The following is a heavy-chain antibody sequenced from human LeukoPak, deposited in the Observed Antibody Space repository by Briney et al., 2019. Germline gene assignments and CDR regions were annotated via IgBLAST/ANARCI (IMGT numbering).Heavy chain of an antibody. V-gene: IGHV4-59*02. CDR2: IYYSGST. D-gene: IGHD3-10*01. J-gene: IGHJ4*02. CDR1: GGPVTGYY. Sequence: PSETLSLTCTVSGGPVTGYYWSWIRQPPGKGLEWIGYIYYSGSTNYNPSLKSRVTISVDTSKNQYSLKLSSVTAADTAVYYCARANMGFVDYWGQGTLVTVSS. CDR3: ARANMGFVDY.